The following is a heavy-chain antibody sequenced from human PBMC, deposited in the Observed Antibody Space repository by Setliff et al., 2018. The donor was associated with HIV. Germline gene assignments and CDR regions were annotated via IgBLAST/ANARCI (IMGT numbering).Heavy chain of an antibody. Sequence: PSETLSLTCTVSGASVSGSYWIWIRQPPGKGLEWIGYMSLTRDTKYNPSLNSRVTTSIDTSKNQFSLELRSVTAADTAVYYCARHYDSSGYGDYFDDWGRGILVTVSS. J-gene: IGHJ4*02. CDR2: MSLTRDT. D-gene: IGHD3-22*01. CDR1: GASVSGSY. V-gene: IGHV4-59*08. CDR3: ARHYDSSGYGDYFDD.